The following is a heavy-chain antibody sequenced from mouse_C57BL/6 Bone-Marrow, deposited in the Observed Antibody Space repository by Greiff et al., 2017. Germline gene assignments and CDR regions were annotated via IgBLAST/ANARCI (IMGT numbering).Heavy chain of an antibody. CDR3: GGGYDYAGDYAMDY. V-gene: IGHV5-4*01. J-gene: IGHJ4*01. Sequence: EVQVVESGGGLVKPGGSLTLSCAASGFTFSSYAMSWVRQTPEKRLEWVATISDGGSYTYYPDNVKGRFTISRDNAKNNLYLQMSHLKSEDTAVYYCGGGYDYAGDYAMDYWGQGTSVTVSS. CDR1: GFTFSSYA. D-gene: IGHD2-4*01. CDR2: ISDGGSYT.